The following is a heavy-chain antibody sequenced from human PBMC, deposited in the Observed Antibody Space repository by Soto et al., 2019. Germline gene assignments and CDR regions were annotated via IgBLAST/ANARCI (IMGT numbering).Heavy chain of an antibody. J-gene: IGHJ4*02. CDR3: ARVGWRGVLGYCSGGSCYRPSGLHY. D-gene: IGHD2-15*01. Sequence: QVQLVQSGAEVKKPGSSVKVSCKASGGTFSSYAISWVRQAPGQGLEWMGEIIPIFGTANYEQKFQGRVTITADESTSAADMELGSLRSEDTAVYYCARVGWRGVLGYCSGGSCYRPSGLHYWGQGTLVTVSS. CDR1: GGTFSSYA. CDR2: IIPIFGTA. V-gene: IGHV1-69*01.